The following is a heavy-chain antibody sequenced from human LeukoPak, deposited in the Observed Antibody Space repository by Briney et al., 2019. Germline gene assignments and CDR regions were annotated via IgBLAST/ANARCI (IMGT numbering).Heavy chain of an antibody. Sequence: SETLSLTCTVSGGSISSYYWSWIRQPPGKGLKWIGYIYHSGSTYYNPSLKSRVTISVDRSKNQFSLKLSSVTAADTAVYYCARVARGSYDYWGQGTLVTVSS. D-gene: IGHD1-26*01. CDR2: IYHSGST. V-gene: IGHV4-59*12. CDR3: ARVARGSYDY. CDR1: GGSISSYY. J-gene: IGHJ4*02.